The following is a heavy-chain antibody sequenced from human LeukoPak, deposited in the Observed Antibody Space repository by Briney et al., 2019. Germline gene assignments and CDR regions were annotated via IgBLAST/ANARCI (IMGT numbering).Heavy chain of an antibody. D-gene: IGHD6-13*01. CDR1: GGSISSGNW. V-gene: IGHV4-4*02. Sequence: SGTLSLTCAVSGGSISSGNWWSWVRQPPGRGLEWIGEIYHSGSTNYNPSLKSRVTISVDNSKNQFSLKLSSVTAADTAVYYCARAYSSSWYYSWGQGTLVTVSS. J-gene: IGHJ4*02. CDR2: IYHSGST. CDR3: ARAYSSSWYYS.